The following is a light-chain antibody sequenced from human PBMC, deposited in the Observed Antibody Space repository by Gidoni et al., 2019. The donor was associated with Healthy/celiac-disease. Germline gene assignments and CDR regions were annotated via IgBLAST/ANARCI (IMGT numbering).Light chain of an antibody. CDR1: QSVSSN. V-gene: IGKV3-15*01. CDR2: GAS. Sequence: EIVMTQSPATLSVSPGERATLSCRASQSVSSNLAWYQQKPGQAPRLLIYGASTRATGIPARFSGSGSGTEFTLTISSLQSEDFAVYYCQQYNNWPPGRGTFXQXTKVEIK. J-gene: IGKJ1*01. CDR3: QQYNNWPPGRGT.